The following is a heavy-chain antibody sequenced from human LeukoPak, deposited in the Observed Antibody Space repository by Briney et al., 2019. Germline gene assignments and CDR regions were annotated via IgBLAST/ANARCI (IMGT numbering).Heavy chain of an antibody. J-gene: IGHJ4*02. CDR1: GFTFSSYA. V-gene: IGHV3-23*01. CDR2: ISGSGGST. Sequence: GSLRLSCAASGFTFSSYAMSWVRQAPGKGLEWVSAISGSGGSTYYADSVKGRFTISRDNSKNTLYLQMNSLRAEDTAVYYCAKRGYCSSTSCYQPSALDYWGQGTLVTVSS. D-gene: IGHD2-2*01. CDR3: AKRGYCSSTSCYQPSALDY.